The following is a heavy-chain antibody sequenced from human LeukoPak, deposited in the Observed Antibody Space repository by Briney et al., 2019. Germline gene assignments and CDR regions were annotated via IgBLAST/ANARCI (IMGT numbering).Heavy chain of an antibody. D-gene: IGHD4/OR15-4a*01. CDR2: ISSSSSYI. CDR3: AREAGARRYFDY. J-gene: IGHJ4*02. CDR1: GFTFSSYS. Sequence: GGPLRLSCAASGFTFSSYSMNWVRQAPGKGLEWVSSISSSSSYIYYADSVKGRFTISRDNDKNSLYLQMNSLRAEDTAVYYCAREAGARRYFDYWGQGTLVTVSS. V-gene: IGHV3-21*01.